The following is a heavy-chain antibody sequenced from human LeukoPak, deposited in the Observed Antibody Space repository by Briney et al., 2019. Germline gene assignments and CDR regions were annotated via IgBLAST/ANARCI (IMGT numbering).Heavy chain of an antibody. J-gene: IGHJ4*02. CDR2: IYYTGYT. CDR1: GGSITSYY. CDR3: ARVDTTDSPPPY. D-gene: IGHD1-14*01. Sequence: PSETLSLTCTVSGGSITSYYWSWIRQPPGKGLEWIGYIYYTGYTSYNPSLRSRVTISVDTSKSEFSLKLSSVTAADTAVYYCARVDTTDSPPPYWGQGTLVTVSS. V-gene: IGHV4-59*08.